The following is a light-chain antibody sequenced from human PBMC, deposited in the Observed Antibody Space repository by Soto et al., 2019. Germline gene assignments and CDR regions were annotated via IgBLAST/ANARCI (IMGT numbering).Light chain of an antibody. CDR3: CTYAGTNTFV. CDR1: STDVGTYNY. CDR2: DVT. Sequence: QSALAQPRSVSGSPGQSVTISCTGTSTDVGTYNYVSWYQQHPGKVPKVVIYDVTERPSGVPDRFSGSKSGTTASLTISGLQAEDEADYYCCTYAGTNTFVFGVGTKVTVL. J-gene: IGLJ1*01. V-gene: IGLV2-11*01.